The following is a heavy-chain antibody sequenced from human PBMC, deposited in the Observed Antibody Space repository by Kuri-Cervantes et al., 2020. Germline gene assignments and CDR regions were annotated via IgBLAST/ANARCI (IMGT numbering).Heavy chain of an antibody. CDR2: INVDGSST. D-gene: IGHD3-10*01. J-gene: IGHJ5*02. Sequence: GESLKISCAASGFTFSNYWMHWVRQPPGKGLVWVSRINVDGSSTSYADSVKGRFTISRDNAKNTLYLQMNSLRAEDTAVYYCARGKGSATGNWFDPWGQGTLVTVSS. CDR3: ARGKGSATGNWFDP. V-gene: IGHV3-74*01. CDR1: GFTFSNYW.